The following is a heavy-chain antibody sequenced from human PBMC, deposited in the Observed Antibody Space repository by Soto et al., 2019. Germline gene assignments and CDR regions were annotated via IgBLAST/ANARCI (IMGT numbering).Heavy chain of an antibody. Sequence: PSETLSLTCAVSGTSISSTFWWSWVRQSPGKGLEWIGEVYHSGGTKYNPSLKSRVTISVDKANNQFSLELRSVTAADTAVYYCATLPPRIVVVSTKIPTWGRGTLVTVSS. CDR1: GTSISSTFW. D-gene: IGHD2-15*01. J-gene: IGHJ4*02. CDR2: VYHSGGT. CDR3: ATLPPRIVVVSTKIPT. V-gene: IGHV4-4*02.